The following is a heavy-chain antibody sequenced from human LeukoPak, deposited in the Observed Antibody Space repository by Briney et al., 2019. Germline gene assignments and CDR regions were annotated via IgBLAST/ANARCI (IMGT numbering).Heavy chain of an antibody. J-gene: IGHJ3*02. CDR2: IYTSGST. CDR1: GGSISSYY. V-gene: IGHV4-4*07. D-gene: IGHD3-10*01. Sequence: SETLSLTCTVSGGSISSYYWSWIRQPAGKGLEWIGRIYTSGSTNYNPSLKSRVTMSVDTSKNQFSLKLSSVTAADTAVYYCAREFWNYRSGSLQAFDIWGQGTMVTVSS. CDR3: AREFWNYRSGSLQAFDI.